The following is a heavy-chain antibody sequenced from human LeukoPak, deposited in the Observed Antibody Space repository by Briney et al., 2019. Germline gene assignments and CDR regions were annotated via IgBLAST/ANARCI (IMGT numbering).Heavy chain of an antibody. CDR1: GFTFNSYA. D-gene: IGHD3-3*01. CDR3: AKDPDRITIFGVVIEKTDY. CDR2: ISGSGGST. Sequence: GGSLRLSCAASGFTFNSYAMSWVRQAPGKGLEWVSAISGSGGSTYYADSVKGRFTISRDNSKNTLYLQMNSLRAEDTAVYYCAKDPDRITIFGVVIEKTDYWGQGTLVTVSS. J-gene: IGHJ4*02. V-gene: IGHV3-23*01.